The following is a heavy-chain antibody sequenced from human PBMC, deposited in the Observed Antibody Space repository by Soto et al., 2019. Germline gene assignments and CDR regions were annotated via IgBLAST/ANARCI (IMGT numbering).Heavy chain of an antibody. CDR3: ARNPRIAAAGTTAYHYYGMDV. V-gene: IGHV5-51*01. J-gene: IGHJ6*02. Sequence: PGESLKISCKGSGYSFTSYWIGWVRQMPGKGLEWMGIIYPGDSDTRYSPSFQGQVTISADKSISTAYLQWSSLKASDTAMYYCARNPRIAAAGTTAYHYYGMDVWGQGTTVTVSS. CDR1: GYSFTSYW. CDR2: IYPGDSDT. D-gene: IGHD6-13*01.